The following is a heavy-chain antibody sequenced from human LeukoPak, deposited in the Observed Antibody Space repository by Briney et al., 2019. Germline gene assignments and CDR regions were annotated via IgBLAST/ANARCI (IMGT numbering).Heavy chain of an antibody. CDR1: GYTFTSYD. J-gene: IGHJ4*02. CDR3: ARDRGNLDY. CDR2: ISAYNGNT. V-gene: IGHV1-18*01. Sequence: ASVRVSCKASGYTFTSYDIRLVRQATGQGLEWMGWISAYNGNTNYAQKLQGRVTMTTDTSTSTAYMELRSLRSDDTAVYYCARDRGNLDYWGQGTLVTVSS. D-gene: IGHD3-10*01.